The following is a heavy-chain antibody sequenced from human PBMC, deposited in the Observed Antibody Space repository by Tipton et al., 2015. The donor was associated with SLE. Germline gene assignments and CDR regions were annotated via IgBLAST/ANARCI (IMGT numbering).Heavy chain of an antibody. CDR2: IYYSGST. D-gene: IGHD1-26*01. J-gene: IGHJ3*02. CDR3: ARDPGWGRCGAFDI. V-gene: IGHV4-59*01. CDR1: GGSFSGYY. Sequence: TLSLTCTVYGGSFSGYYWSWIRQPPGKGLEWIGYIYYSGSTNYNPSLKSRVTISVDTSKNQFSLKLSSVTAAVTAVYYCARDPGWGRCGAFDIWGQGTMVTGSS.